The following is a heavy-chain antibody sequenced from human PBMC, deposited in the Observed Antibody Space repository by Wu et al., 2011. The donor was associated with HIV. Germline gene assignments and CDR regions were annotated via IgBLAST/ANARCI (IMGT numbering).Heavy chain of an antibody. D-gene: IGHD3-9*01. J-gene: IGHJ6*02. Sequence: QVQLVQSGVEVKKPGASVKVSCKASGYTFGSHGISWVRQAPGQGLEWMGWVSADNRHTNYAQNLQGGVTMTTDTSTTTAYMELRSLRSDDTAVYYCARDRRYFDWFSADDYLYYYGLDVWGQGTTVTVPS. V-gene: IGHV1-18*01. CDR1: GYTFGSHG. CDR3: ARDRRYFDWFSADDYLYYYGLDV. CDR2: VSADNRHT.